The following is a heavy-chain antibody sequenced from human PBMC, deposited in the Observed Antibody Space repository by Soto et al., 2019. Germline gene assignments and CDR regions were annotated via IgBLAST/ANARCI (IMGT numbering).Heavy chain of an antibody. Sequence: QVQLVQSGAEVKKPGASVRVSCKASGYTFTSYDINWVLQATGQGLAWMGWMNPNSVNTGYAQKFQGRVTMTRNTSISTAYMELSSLRSEDTAVYYCARMDYYGSGSPYPFYYCGMDVWGQGTTVTVSS. CDR2: MNPNSVNT. D-gene: IGHD3-10*01. J-gene: IGHJ6*02. V-gene: IGHV1-8*01. CDR3: ARMDYYGSGSPYPFYYCGMDV. CDR1: GYTFTSYD.